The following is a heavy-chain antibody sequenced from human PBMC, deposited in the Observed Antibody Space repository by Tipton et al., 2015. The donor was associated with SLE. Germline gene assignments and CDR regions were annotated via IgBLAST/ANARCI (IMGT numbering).Heavy chain of an antibody. D-gene: IGHD4-11*01. J-gene: IGHJ4*02. CDR3: ARWAGPTVNFDY. CDR2: IYYSGST. Sequence: LRLSCTVSGGSISSYYWSWIRQPPGKGLEWIGYIYYSGSTNYNPSLKSRVTISVDTSKNQFSLKLSSVTPADTAVYYCARWAGPTVNFDYWGQGTLVTVSS. CDR1: GGSISSYY. V-gene: IGHV4-59*01.